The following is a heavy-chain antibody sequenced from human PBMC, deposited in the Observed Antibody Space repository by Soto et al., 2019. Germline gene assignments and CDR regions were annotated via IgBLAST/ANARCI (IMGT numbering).Heavy chain of an antibody. J-gene: IGHJ4*02. CDR1: GGTFSSYT. Sequence: QVQLVQSGAEINKRGSSVKVSCKASGGTFSSYTISWVRQAPGQGLEWMGRIIPILGIANYAQKFQGRVTITADKSTSTAYMELSSLRSEDTAVYYCARAGSGWYYLDYWGQGTLVTVSS. D-gene: IGHD6-19*01. CDR3: ARAGSGWYYLDY. V-gene: IGHV1-69*02. CDR2: IIPILGIA.